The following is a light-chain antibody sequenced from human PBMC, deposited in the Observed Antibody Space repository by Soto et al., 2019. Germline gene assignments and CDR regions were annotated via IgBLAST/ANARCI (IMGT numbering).Light chain of an antibody. CDR1: SSDVGSYNL. J-gene: IGLJ1*01. Sequence: QSVLTQPASVSGSPGQSITISCTGTSSDVGSYNLVSWYQQHPGKAPKLMIYQVNNRPSGVSSRFSGSKSGNTASLTISGLQAEDEADYHCSSYSSSTFYAFGTGTKVTV. CDR2: QVN. V-gene: IGLV2-14*02. CDR3: SSYSSSTFYA.